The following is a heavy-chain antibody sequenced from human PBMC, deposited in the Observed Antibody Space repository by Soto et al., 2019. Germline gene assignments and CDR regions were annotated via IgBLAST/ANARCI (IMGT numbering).Heavy chain of an antibody. V-gene: IGHV1-18*01. CDR2: ISAYNGNT. D-gene: IGHD3-10*01. CDR3: ARSLVLLWFGESPGYYGMDV. Sequence: ASVKVSCKASGYTFTSYGISWVRQAPGQGLEWMGWISAYNGNTNYAQKLQGRVTMTTDTSTSTAYMELRSLRSDDTAVYYCARSLVLLWFGESPGYYGMDVWGQGTTVTVSS. J-gene: IGHJ6*02. CDR1: GYTFTSYG.